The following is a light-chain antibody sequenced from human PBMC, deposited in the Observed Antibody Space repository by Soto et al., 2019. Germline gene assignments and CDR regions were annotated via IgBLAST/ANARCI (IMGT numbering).Light chain of an antibody. CDR3: SSYTTTSSYV. Sequence: QSALTQPASVSGSPGQSITISCTGTSSDVGSYKYVSWYQQHPDKAPKIIIYDVNNRPSGIPDRFSGSKSGNTASLTIAGLQAEDEADYYCSSYTTTSSYVFGTGTKVTVL. J-gene: IGLJ1*01. V-gene: IGLV2-14*01. CDR2: DVN. CDR1: SSDVGSYKY.